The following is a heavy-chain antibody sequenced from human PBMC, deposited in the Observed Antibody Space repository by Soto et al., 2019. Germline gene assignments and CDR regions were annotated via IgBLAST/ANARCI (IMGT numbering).Heavy chain of an antibody. CDR1: GFSFSDHA. V-gene: IGHV3-30*04. Sequence: QVQLVESGGGVVQPGRSLRLSCAASGFSFSDHALHWVRQAPGKGLEWVAVISYDGMNKRYADSVKGRFTISRDNSKTMLNLQVNSLRVEDKAVFYCATDTMGAGGGYIDYWGQGTLVTIAS. J-gene: IGHJ4*02. CDR3: ATDTMGAGGGYIDY. CDR2: ISYDGMNK. D-gene: IGHD1-26*01.